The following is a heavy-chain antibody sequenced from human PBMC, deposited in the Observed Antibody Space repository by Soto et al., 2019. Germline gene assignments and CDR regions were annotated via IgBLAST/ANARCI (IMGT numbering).Heavy chain of an antibody. J-gene: IGHJ6*02. CDR2: ITWNGANT. CDR1: GFRFDEYN. V-gene: IGHV3-43*01. CDR3: ARETLSYGSALDV. Sequence: GGSLRLSCAASGFRFDEYNIHWVRQAPGKGLEWVSLITWNGANTYYADSVKGRFTISRDGTTKSVSLQMTSLKREDTGLYYCARETLSYGSALDVWGQGTTVTVSS. D-gene: IGHD3-16*01.